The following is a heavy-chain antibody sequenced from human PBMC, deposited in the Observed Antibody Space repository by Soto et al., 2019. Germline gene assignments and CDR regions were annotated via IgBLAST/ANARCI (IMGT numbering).Heavy chain of an antibody. V-gene: IGHV3-30-3*01. CDR3: ARSAYSTGWYYPFNV. CDR2: ISFDGSSE. D-gene: IGHD6-19*01. CDR1: GFSFRSYA. Sequence: QVQLVESGGGVVQPGRSLRLSCVPSGFSFRSYAMYWVRQAPGRGLEWVAVISFDGSSEDYADSVKGRFTISRDNFENVMYLQMSSLRAEDTAVYSCARSAYSTGWYYPFNVWGQGTMVTVSS. J-gene: IGHJ3*01.